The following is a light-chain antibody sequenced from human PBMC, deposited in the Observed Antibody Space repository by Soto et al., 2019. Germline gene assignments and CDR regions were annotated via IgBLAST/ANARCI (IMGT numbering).Light chain of an antibody. CDR1: SSDVGSYNR. CDR2: EVS. J-gene: IGLJ2*01. V-gene: IGLV2-18*02. CDR3: RSRTTSNTVL. Sequence: QSALTQPPSVSGSPGQSVTISCTGTSSDVGSYNRVSWYQQPPGTAPKLMIYEVSNRPSGVPDRFSGSKSGNTASLTISGLQAEEEADYYCRSRTTSNTVLCGGGTKLTVL.